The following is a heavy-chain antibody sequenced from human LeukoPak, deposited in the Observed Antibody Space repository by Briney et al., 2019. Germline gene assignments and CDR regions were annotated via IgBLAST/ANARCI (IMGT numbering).Heavy chain of an antibody. J-gene: IGHJ4*02. D-gene: IGHD3-22*01. CDR1: GGSISSSSDY. Sequence: PSETLSLTCTVSGGSISSSSDYWGWIRQPPGKGLEWIGSIDYSGSTHYSPSLKRRVTISVDTSKNQFSLKVSSVTAADTAVYYCARQPNSGHYNLDHWGQGTLVTVSS. V-gene: IGHV4-39*01. CDR2: IDYSGST. CDR3: ARQPNSGHYNLDH.